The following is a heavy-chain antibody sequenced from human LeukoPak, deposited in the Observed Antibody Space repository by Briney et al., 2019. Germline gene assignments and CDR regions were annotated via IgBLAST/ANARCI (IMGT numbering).Heavy chain of an antibody. D-gene: IGHD3-3*01. CDR1: GGSLSSSSYY. CDR2: IYYSGST. CDR3: AREAENITIFGVVITSKPGAPFDP. Sequence: PSETLSLTCTVSGGSLSSSSYYWGWIRQPPGKGLEWIGSIYYSGSTYYNPSLKSRVAISVDTSKNQFSLKLSSVTAADTAVYYCAREAENITIFGVVITSKPGAPFDPWGQGTLVTVSS. J-gene: IGHJ5*02. V-gene: IGHV4-39*07.